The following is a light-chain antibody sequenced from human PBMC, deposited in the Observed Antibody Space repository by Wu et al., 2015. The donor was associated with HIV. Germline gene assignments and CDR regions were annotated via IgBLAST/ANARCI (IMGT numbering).Light chain of an antibody. Sequence: IELTQSPGTLSLSPGERATLSCRASQTVSSTSVAWYQQKPGQAPRLLIYGASTRATGIPDRFSGSGSGTDFTLTISILQSEDFAVYYCQQYNNWPRTFGPGTKVDIK. V-gene: IGKV3D-15*01. CDR1: QTVSST. J-gene: IGKJ3*01. CDR3: QQYNNWPRT. CDR2: GAS.